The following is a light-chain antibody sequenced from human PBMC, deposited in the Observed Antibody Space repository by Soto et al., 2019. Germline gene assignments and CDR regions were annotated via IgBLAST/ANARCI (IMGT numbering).Light chain of an antibody. CDR3: AAWDDSRVV. CDR1: SSNIGSNY. J-gene: IGLJ2*01. V-gene: IGLV1-47*01. Sequence: QSVLTQPPSVSGAPGQRVTISCTGSSSNIGSNYVYWYQQLPGTAPKLLIYRNNQRPSGVPDRFSGSKSGTSASLAISGLRSEDEADYYCAAWDDSRVVFGGGTQLTGL. CDR2: RNN.